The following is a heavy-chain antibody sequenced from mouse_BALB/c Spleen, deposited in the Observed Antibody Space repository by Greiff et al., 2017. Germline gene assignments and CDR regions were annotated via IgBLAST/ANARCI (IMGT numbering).Heavy chain of an antibody. CDR1: GFTFSSFG. CDR2: ISSGSSTI. V-gene: IGHV5-17*02. CDR3: ASVGGPFDY. J-gene: IGHJ2*01. Sequence: EVKLQESGGGLVQPGGSRKLSCAASGFTFSSFGMHWVRQAPEKGLEWVAYISSGSSTIYYADTVKGRFTISRDNPKNTLFLQMTSLRSEDTAMYYCASVGGPFDYWGQGTTLTVSS.